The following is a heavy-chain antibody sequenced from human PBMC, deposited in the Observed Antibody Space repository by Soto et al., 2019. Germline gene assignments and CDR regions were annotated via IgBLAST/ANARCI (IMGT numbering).Heavy chain of an antibody. CDR2: INHSGST. D-gene: IGHD3-22*01. CDR3: ARGKDDSSGYYYPDFDY. J-gene: IGHJ4*02. CDR1: GGSISSGYYY. Sequence: NPSETLSLTCSVSGGSISSGYYYWSWIRQPPGKGLEWIGEINHSGSTNYNPSLKSRATISVDTSKNQFSLKLSSVTAADTAVYYCARGKDDSSGYYYPDFDYWGQGTLVTVSS. V-gene: IGHV4-39*07.